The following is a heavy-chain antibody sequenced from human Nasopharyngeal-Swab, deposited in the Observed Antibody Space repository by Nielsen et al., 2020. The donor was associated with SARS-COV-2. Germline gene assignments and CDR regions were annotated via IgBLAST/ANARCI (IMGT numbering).Heavy chain of an antibody. D-gene: IGHD4-11*01. CDR2: IIPIFGTA. Sequence: SVKVSCKASGGTFSSYANSWVRQAPGQGLEWMGGIIPIFGTANYAQKFQGRVTITADESTSTAYMELSSLRSEDTAVYYCAIMTTVTSYLFYYYYYMDVWGKGTTVTVSS. J-gene: IGHJ6*03. CDR1: GGTFSSYA. CDR3: AIMTTVTSYLFYYYYYMDV. V-gene: IGHV1-69*13.